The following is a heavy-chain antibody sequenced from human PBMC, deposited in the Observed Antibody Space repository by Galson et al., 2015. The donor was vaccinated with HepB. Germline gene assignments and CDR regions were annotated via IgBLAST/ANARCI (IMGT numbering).Heavy chain of an antibody. D-gene: IGHD3-10*01. J-gene: IGHJ4*02. V-gene: IGHV1-24*01. CDR2: FDPEDGET. CDR3: ATGVRGVIFYGFDY. CDR1: GYTLTELS. Sequence: SVKVSCKVSGYTLTELSMHWVRQAPGKGLEWMGGFDPEDGETIYAQKFQGRVTMTEDTSTDTAYMELSSLRSEDTAVYYCATGVRGVIFYGFDYWGQGTLVTVSS.